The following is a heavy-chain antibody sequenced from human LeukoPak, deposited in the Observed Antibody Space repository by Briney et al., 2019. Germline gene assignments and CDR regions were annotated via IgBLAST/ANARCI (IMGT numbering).Heavy chain of an antibody. Sequence: PSETLSLTCAVSGYSISSGYYWGWIRQPPGKGLEWIGSIYHSGSTYYNPSLKSRVTISVDASKNQFSLKLSSVTAADTAVYYCARDAYGSYYYDSSGYWPPYYYYYYMDVWGKGTTVTVSS. D-gene: IGHD3-22*01. V-gene: IGHV4-38-2*02. J-gene: IGHJ6*03. CDR2: IYHSGST. CDR1: GYSISSGYY. CDR3: ARDAYGSYYYDSSGYWPPYYYYYYMDV.